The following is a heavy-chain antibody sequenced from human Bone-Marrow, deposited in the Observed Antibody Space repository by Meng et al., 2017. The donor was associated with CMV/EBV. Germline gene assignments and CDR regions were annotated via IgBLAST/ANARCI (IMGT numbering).Heavy chain of an antibody. Sequence: SETLSLTCTVSGGSISSYYWSWIRQPPGKGLEWIGYIYYSGSTNYNPSLKSRVTISVDTSKNQFSLKLSSVTAADTAVYYCACSTSGYYYYGMDVWGQGTTVTVSS. CDR3: ACSTSGYYYYGMDV. CDR1: GGSISSYY. CDR2: IYYSGST. V-gene: IGHV4-59*12. D-gene: IGHD2-2*01. J-gene: IGHJ6*02.